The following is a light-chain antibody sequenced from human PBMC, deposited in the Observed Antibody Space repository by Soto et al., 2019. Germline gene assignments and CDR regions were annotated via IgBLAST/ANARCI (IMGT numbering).Light chain of an antibody. CDR1: QSVGSY. V-gene: IGKV3-11*01. CDR3: QQRSNWPSLT. CDR2: DAS. Sequence: EIVLIQSPATLSLSPGERGTLSCRASQSVGSYLAWYQHKPGQAPRLLISDASNRATGIPARFSGSGSETDFTLTISSLEPEDSAVYYCQQRSNWPSLTFGGGTKV. J-gene: IGKJ4*01.